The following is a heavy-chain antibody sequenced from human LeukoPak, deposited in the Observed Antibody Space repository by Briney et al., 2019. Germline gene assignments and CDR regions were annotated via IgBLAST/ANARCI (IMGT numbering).Heavy chain of an antibody. Sequence: SETLSLTCTVSGGSISSSSYYWGWIGQSPGKGLEWIGSIYYSGSTYYNPSLKSRVTISVDTSKNQFSLKLSSVTAADTAVYYCARHSSGEGYFDYWGEGTLVTVSS. D-gene: IGHD6-19*01. J-gene: IGHJ4*02. CDR2: IYYSGST. CDR3: ARHSSGEGYFDY. CDR1: GGSISSSSYY. V-gene: IGHV4-39*01.